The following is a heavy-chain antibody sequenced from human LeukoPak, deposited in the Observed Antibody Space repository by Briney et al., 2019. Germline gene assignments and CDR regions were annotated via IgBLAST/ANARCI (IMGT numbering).Heavy chain of an antibody. V-gene: IGHV3-30*03. Sequence: GRALRLSCAASGFSFSSYCMHWVRQAPGKGVEWVAVISYDGSNKYYADSVKGRFTISRNNSKDTLYLQMNSLRADDTAVYYCARAYYDSSGYYYVYFDSWGQGTLVTVSS. D-gene: IGHD3-22*01. J-gene: IGHJ4*02. CDR1: GFSFSSYC. CDR2: ISYDGSNK. CDR3: ARAYYDSSGYYYVYFDS.